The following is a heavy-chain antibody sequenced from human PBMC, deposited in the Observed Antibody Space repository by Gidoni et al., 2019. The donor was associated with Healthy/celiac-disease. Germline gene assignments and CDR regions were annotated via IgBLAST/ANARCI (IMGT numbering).Heavy chain of an antibody. Sequence: EVQLVQSGAEVKKPGESLKISCKGSGSSFTSYWIGWVRQMPGKGLEWMGIIYPGDSDTRYSPSFQGQVTISADKSISTAYLQWSSLKASDTAMYYCARLSSADFWSGYQYYFDYWGQGTLVTVSS. CDR2: IYPGDSDT. V-gene: IGHV5-51*01. J-gene: IGHJ4*02. CDR1: GSSFTSYW. D-gene: IGHD3-3*01. CDR3: ARLSSADFWSGYQYYFDY.